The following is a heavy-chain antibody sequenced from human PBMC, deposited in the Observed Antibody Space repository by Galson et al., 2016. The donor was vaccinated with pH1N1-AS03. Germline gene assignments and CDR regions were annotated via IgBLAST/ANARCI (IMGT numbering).Heavy chain of an antibody. J-gene: IGHJ4*02. D-gene: IGHD3-16*01. CDR2: IYTSGST. CDR3: VSVWGDYDY. CDR1: GSSISSYY. V-gene: IGHV4-4*07. Sequence: ETLSLTCTVSGSSISSYYWSWIRQPAGKGLEWIGRIYTSGSTIYNPSLKSRVTVSVDTSKNQLSLKLTSVTAADTAVYYCVSVWGDYDYWGQGTLVTVSS.